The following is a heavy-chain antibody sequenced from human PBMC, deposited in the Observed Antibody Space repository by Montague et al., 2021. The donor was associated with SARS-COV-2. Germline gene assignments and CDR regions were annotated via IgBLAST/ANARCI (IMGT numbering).Heavy chain of an antibody. D-gene: IGHD3-10*01. V-gene: IGHV3-20*01. CDR1: GFTFDDYG. CDR2: ISRSGDRT. J-gene: IGHJ4*02. Sequence: SLILSCAVSGFTFDDYGMSWVRQAPGKGLEWVAGISRSGDRTAYGDSVKGRFTISRDNAKNSLYLQMDSLRVEDTAFYHCSRGGGMIRGVVDFWGQGILVSVSS. CDR3: SRGGGMIRGVVDF.